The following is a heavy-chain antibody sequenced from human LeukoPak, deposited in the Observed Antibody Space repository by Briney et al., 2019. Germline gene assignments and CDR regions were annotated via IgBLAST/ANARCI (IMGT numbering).Heavy chain of an antibody. Sequence: SETLSLTCTVSGGSISSGSYYWSWIRQPAGKGREWIGRIYTSGSTHYNPSLRSRVTISVTTSKNQFSLKLSSVTAADTAVDYCARSVVVPAAGYAYWGQGTLVTVSS. V-gene: IGHV4-61*02. CDR2: IYTSGST. CDR3: ARSVVVPAAGYAY. D-gene: IGHD2-2*01. CDR1: GGSISSGSYY. J-gene: IGHJ4*02.